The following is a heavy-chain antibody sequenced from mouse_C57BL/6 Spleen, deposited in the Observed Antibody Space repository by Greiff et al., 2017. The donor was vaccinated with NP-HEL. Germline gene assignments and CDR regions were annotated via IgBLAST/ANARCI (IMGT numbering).Heavy chain of an antibody. CDR2: IWSGGST. J-gene: IGHJ1*03. V-gene: IGHV2-4*01. CDR1: GFSLTSYG. Sequence: VQLQQSGPGLVQPSQSLSITCTVSGFSLTSYGVHWVRQPPGKGLEWLGVIWSGGSTDYNAAFISRLSISKDNSKSQVFFKMNSLQADDTAIYYCAKNDYYGSSYHWYFDVWGTGTTVTVSS. D-gene: IGHD1-1*01. CDR3: AKNDYYGSSYHWYFDV.